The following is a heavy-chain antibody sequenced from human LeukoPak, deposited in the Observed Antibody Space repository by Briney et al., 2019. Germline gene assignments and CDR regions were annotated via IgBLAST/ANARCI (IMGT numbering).Heavy chain of an antibody. Sequence: PSDTLSLTCDVSGYSISSNTWWGWVRQPPGKGLEWIGYIYSTGNTHYNTSLKSRASMSVDTSKNQFSLELRSVTAVDTAVYYCARYGSRSEEGWFDPWGQGTLVTVSS. CDR3: ARYGSRSEEGWFDP. V-gene: IGHV4-28*01. J-gene: IGHJ5*02. CDR1: GYSISSNTW. CDR2: IYSTGNT. D-gene: IGHD3-10*01.